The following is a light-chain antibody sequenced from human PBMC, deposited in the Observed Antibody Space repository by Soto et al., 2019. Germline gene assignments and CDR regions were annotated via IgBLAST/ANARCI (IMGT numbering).Light chain of an antibody. J-gene: IGLJ3*02. CDR3: SSYTSSSTV. V-gene: IGLV2-14*01. CDR2: EVS. CDR1: SSDVGGYNY. Sequence: QSALTQPASVSGSPGQSITISCTGTSSDVGGYNYVSWYQQHPGKAPKLMIYEVSNRPSGVSNRFSGSKSGNTASLTISGLRAEDEADYYCSSYTSSSTVFGRGTKVTVL.